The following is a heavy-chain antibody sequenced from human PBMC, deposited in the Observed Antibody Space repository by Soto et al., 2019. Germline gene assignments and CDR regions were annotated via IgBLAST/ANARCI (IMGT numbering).Heavy chain of an antibody. V-gene: IGHV4-31*03. CDR3: ARGREKWLMS. CDR1: GGSVSSGGYY. D-gene: IGHD2-8*01. J-gene: IGHJ4*02. Sequence: SETLSLTYTVSGGSVSSGGYYWSWVRQHPEKGLEWIGYIYDSGSTYYSPSLRRRLTISADTSSNQFSLKLTSVTAADTAVYYCARGREKWLMSWGQGTLVTVSS. CDR2: IYDSGST.